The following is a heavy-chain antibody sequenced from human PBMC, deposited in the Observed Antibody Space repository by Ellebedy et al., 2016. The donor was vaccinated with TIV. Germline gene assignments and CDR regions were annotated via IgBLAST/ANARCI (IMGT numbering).Heavy chain of an antibody. CDR2: INHSGST. CDR1: GGSISSYY. J-gene: IGHJ6*02. CDR3: AREGSGYFKVYGMDV. V-gene: IGHV4-34*01. Sequence: SETLSLTCTVSGGSISSYYWSWIRQPPGKGLEWIGEINHSGSTNYNPSLKSRVTISVDTSKNQFSLKLSSVTAADTAVYYCAREGSGYFKVYGMDVWGQGTTVTVSS. D-gene: IGHD3-22*01.